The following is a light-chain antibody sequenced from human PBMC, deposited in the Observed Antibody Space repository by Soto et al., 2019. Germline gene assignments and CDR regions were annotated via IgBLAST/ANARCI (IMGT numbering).Light chain of an antibody. CDR1: SSDVGGYNY. J-gene: IGLJ2*01. CDR2: DVS. V-gene: IGLV2-14*01. Sequence: QSVLTQAASVSGSPGQSITISCTGSSSDVGGYNYVSWYQQHPGKAPKLMIFDVSNRPSGVSNRFSGSKSGDSASLTISGLQDEDEADYYCSSYTTNNTVLFGGGTKLTVL. CDR3: SSYTTNNTVL.